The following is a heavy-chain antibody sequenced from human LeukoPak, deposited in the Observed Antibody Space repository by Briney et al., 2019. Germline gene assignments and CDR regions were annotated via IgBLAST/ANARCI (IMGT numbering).Heavy chain of an antibody. CDR1: GGSISSGGYY. Sequence: SQTLSLTCTVSGGSISSGGYYWSWIRQPPGKGLEWIGYIYHSGSTYYNPSLKSRVTISVDTSKNQFSLKLSSVTAADTAVYYCARDRYYYDSSGYYSFVYWGQGTLVTVSS. CDR3: ARDRYYYDSSGYYSFVY. D-gene: IGHD3-22*01. J-gene: IGHJ4*02. CDR2: IYHSGST. V-gene: IGHV4-30-2*01.